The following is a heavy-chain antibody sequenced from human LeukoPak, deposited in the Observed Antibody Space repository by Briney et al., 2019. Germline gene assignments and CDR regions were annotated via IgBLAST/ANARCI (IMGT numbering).Heavy chain of an antibody. V-gene: IGHV1-8*01. CDR2: VNPNSGNT. J-gene: IGHJ5*01. Sequence: ASVKVSCKASGYTLTSYDINWVRQATGEGREWMGWVNPNSGNTGYAQNFQGRVTMTRNTSISTAYMELSSLLTGDTAVYYCASCCFVILPAAISWFDSWGQGTLVTVSS. CDR3: ASCCFVILPAAISWFDS. D-gene: IGHD2-2*02. CDR1: GYTLTSYD.